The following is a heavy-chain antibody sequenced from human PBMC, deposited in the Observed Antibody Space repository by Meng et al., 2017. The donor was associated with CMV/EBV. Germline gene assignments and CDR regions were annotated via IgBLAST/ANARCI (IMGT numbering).Heavy chain of an antibody. CDR2: INSDGSST. Sequence: GESLKISCAASGFTFSSYSMNWVRQAPGKGLVWVSRINSDGSSTSYADSVKGRFTISRDNAKNTLYLQMNSLRAEDTAVYYCAKKSSSSSPRQYYFDYWGQGTLVTVSS. J-gene: IGHJ4*02. CDR3: AKKSSSSSPRQYYFDY. V-gene: IGHV3-74*01. D-gene: IGHD6-6*01. CDR1: GFTFSSYS.